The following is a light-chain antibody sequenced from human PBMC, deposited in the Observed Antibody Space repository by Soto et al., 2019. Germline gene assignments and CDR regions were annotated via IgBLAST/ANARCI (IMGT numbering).Light chain of an antibody. CDR3: HQYNSSPQT. CDR1: QSVLDRSNNKNY. V-gene: IGKV4-1*01. J-gene: IGKJ1*01. Sequence: DIVMTQSPNSLAVSLGERATISFKSSQSVLDRSNNKNYLAWYQQKPGQPPKMIIYWASTRQSGVPDRFSGSWSGTDFTLTISGLQSEDVAVYYCHQYNSSPQTLGQGTKVDIK. CDR2: WAS.